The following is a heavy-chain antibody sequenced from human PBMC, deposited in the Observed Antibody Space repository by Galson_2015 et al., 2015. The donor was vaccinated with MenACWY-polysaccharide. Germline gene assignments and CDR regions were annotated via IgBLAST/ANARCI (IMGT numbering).Heavy chain of an antibody. CDR3: AGEGSGWYESRPDY. CDR2: ISSSGSTI. CDR1: GFTFSDYY. V-gene: IGHV3-11*01. D-gene: IGHD6-19*01. Sequence: SLRLSCAASGFTFSDYYMSWIRQAPGKGLEWVSYISSSGSTIYYADSVRGRFTISRDNAKNSLYLQMNSLRAEDTAVYYCAGEGSGWYESRPDYWGQGTLVTVSS. J-gene: IGHJ4*02.